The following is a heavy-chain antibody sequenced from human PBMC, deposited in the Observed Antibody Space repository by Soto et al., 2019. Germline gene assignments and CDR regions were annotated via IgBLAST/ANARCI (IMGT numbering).Heavy chain of an antibody. V-gene: IGHV3-7*03. Sequence: LRLSCAASGFTFSSSWMHWVCQAPEKGLEWVADIKCDGSEKYYVDSVKGRLTISRDNAKNSLYLQVNSLRAEDMTVYYCVRNSGYDFPNWFDPWGQGTLVTVSS. CDR2: IKCDGSEK. CDR3: VRNSGYDFPNWFDP. J-gene: IGHJ5*02. CDR1: GFTFSSSW. D-gene: IGHD5-12*01.